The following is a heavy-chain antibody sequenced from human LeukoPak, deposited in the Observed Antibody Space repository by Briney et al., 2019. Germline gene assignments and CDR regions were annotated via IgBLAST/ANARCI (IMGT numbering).Heavy chain of an antibody. CDR2: IIPIFGTA. D-gene: IGHD3-10*01. CDR1: GGTFSSYA. Sequence: ASVKVSCKASGGTFSSYAISSVRQAPGQGLEWMGGIIPIFGTANYAQKFQGRDTITADESTSTAYMELSSLRSEDTAVYYCARDALSGSFFDYWGQGTLVTVSS. CDR3: ARDALSGSFFDY. J-gene: IGHJ4*02. V-gene: IGHV1-69*13.